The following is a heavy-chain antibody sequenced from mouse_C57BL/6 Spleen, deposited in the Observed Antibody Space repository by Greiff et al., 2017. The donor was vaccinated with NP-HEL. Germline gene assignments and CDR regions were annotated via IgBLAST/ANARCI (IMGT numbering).Heavy chain of an antibody. CDR1: GYTFTSYT. D-gene: IGHD3-2*02. V-gene: IGHV1-4*01. Sequence: VQLQQSGAELARPGASVKMSCKASGYTFTSYTMHWVKQRPGQGLEWIGYINPSSGYTKYNQKFKDKATLTADKSSSTAYMQLSSLTSEDSAVYYCARESSGYDYAMDYWGQGTSVTVSS. CDR2: INPSSGYT. J-gene: IGHJ4*01. CDR3: ARESSGYDYAMDY.